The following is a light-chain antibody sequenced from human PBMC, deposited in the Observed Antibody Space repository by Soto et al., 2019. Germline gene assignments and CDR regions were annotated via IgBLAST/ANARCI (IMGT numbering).Light chain of an antibody. CDR3: GQFVSAPPRT. J-gene: IGKJ1*01. CDR2: DAS. V-gene: IGKV3-20*01. Sequence: EIVLTQSPATLSLSPGERATLSCRASQSVGSNIAWYQQKPGQSPRLLVYDASTRAPGVPARFSGSGSGTDFTLTISRLEPEDFAVYYCGQFVSAPPRTFGQGTKVDIK. CDR1: QSVGSN.